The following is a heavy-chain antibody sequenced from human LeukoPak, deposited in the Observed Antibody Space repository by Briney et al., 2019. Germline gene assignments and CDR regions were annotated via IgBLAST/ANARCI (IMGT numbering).Heavy chain of an antibody. CDR1: GFDLSGFY. V-gene: IGHV3-73*01. CDR2: IRSKPSSYTT. D-gene: IGHD2-15*01. CDR3: IRQHCSGGSCSYVDY. J-gene: IGHJ4*02. Sequence: GGSLKLSCAASGFDLSGFYMHWGRQASGRGLEWVGLIRSKPSSYTTVYAASVKGRFTISRDDSKNTAYLQMNSLKVEDTAVYYCIRQHCSGGSCSYVDYWGQGTLVTVSS.